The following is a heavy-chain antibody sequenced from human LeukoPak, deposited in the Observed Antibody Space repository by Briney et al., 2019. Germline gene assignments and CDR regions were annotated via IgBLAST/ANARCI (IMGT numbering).Heavy chain of an antibody. D-gene: IGHD6-13*01. CDR1: GGSITSHY. V-gene: IGHV4-59*11. CDR3: ARDRGIASALDV. CDR2: VYYIGTT. Sequence: PSETLSLTCTVSGGSITSHYWSWIRQPPGKGLEWIGFVYYIGTTRYNPSLKSRVTMSVDMTRNQFSLNLNSVTAADTAVYFCARDRGIASALDVWGKGTTVTVSS. J-gene: IGHJ6*04.